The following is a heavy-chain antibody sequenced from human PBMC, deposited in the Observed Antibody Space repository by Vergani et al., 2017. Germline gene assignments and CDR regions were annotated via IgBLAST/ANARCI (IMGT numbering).Heavy chain of an antibody. D-gene: IGHD3-22*01. Sequence: QVQLVQSGAEVKKPGSSVKVSCKASGGTFSSYAISWVRQAPVQGLEWMGGIIPIFGTANYAQKFQGRVTITADESTSTAYMELSSLRSEDTAVYYCASSYYYDSSGRVNWFDPWGQGTLVTVSS. CDR1: GGTFSSYA. J-gene: IGHJ5*02. CDR2: IIPIFGTA. CDR3: ASSYYYDSSGRVNWFDP. V-gene: IGHV1-69*01.